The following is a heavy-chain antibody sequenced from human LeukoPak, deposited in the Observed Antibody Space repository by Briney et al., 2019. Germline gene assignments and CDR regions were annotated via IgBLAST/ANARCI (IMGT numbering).Heavy chain of an antibody. D-gene: IGHD3-16*01. J-gene: IGHJ4*02. V-gene: IGHV1-18*01. Sequence: ASVKVSCKASGYTFTGYYIHWVRQAPGQGLEWMGWISAYNGDTDYAQNFQGRVTMTTDTSTSTAYVELSSLTSDDTAVYYCARDYGTSARKNFDYWGQGTLVTVSS. CDR1: GYTFTGYY. CDR3: ARDYGTSARKNFDY. CDR2: ISAYNGDT.